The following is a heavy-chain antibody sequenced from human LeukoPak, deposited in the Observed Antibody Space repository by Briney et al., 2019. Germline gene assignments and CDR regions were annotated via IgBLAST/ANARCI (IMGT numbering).Heavy chain of an antibody. D-gene: IGHD5-12*01. CDR2: INPNSGDT. CDR3: ARDLFRRATILGRVEEYYYYYYMDV. Sequence: ASVKVSCKASGYIFTGYYMHWVRQAPGQGLEWMGWINPNSGDTNYAQKFQGRVTMTRDTSISTAYMELSSLRSEDTAVYYCARDLFRRATILGRVEEYYYYYYMDVWGKGTTVTISS. V-gene: IGHV1-2*02. J-gene: IGHJ6*03. CDR1: GYIFTGYY.